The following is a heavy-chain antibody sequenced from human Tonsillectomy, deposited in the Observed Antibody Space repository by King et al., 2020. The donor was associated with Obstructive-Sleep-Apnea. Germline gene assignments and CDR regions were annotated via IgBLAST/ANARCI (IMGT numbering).Heavy chain of an antibody. Sequence: VQLVESGGGLVKPGGSLRLSCASSGFTFSDYYITWIRQAPGKGLEWISFISNSGDTIYYADSVKGRFTISRDDSIDSLYLHMNSLRADDTAVYYCARHKVLGQWEFQAPYSYYGLDVWGQGTTVTVSS. CDR2: ISNSGDTI. CDR3: ARHKVLGQWEFQAPYSYYGLDV. J-gene: IGHJ6*02. V-gene: IGHV3-11*01. D-gene: IGHD1-26*01. CDR1: GFTFSDYY.